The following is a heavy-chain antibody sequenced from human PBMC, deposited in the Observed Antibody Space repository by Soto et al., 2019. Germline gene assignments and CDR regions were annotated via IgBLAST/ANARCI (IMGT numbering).Heavy chain of an antibody. CDR1: GYSFTSYW. J-gene: IGHJ6*02. CDR3: ARTAAAGKYYYGVDV. V-gene: IGHV5-51*01. D-gene: IGHD6-13*01. CDR2: IYPGDSDT. Sequence: EVQLVQSGAEVKKPGESLKISCKCSGYSFTSYWIGWVRQMPGKGLEWMGIIYPGDSDTRYSPSFQGQVTISADKSISTAYLQWSSLKASDTAMYYCARTAAAGKYYYGVDVWGQGTTVTVSS.